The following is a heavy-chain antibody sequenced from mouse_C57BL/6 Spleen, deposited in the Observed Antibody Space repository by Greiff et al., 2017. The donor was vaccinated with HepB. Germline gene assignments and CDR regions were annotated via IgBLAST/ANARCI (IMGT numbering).Heavy chain of an antibody. J-gene: IGHJ2*01. D-gene: IGHD1-1*01. CDR3: TIHYGSSYFDY. CDR1: GYTFTSYW. Sequence: VQLQQSGTVLARPGASVKMSCKTSGYTFTSYWMHWVKQRPGQGLEWIGAIYPGNSDTSYNQKFKGKAKLTAVTSASTAYMELSSLTNEDSAVYYCTIHYGSSYFDYWGQGTTLTVSS. V-gene: IGHV1-5*01. CDR2: IYPGNSDT.